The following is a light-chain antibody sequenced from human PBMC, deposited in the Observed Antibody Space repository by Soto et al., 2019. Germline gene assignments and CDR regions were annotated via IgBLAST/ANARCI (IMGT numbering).Light chain of an antibody. V-gene: IGKV1-5*01. CDR2: AAS. J-gene: IGKJ1*01. CDR1: QSISSY. Sequence: DIQVTQSPPTLSASVGDRVTITCRASQSISSYLNWYQQKPGKAPKLLIYAASTLQSGVPSRFSGSGSGTEFTLTISNLQPDDFASYYCQQYKSYSWTFGQGTKVDIK. CDR3: QQYKSYSWT.